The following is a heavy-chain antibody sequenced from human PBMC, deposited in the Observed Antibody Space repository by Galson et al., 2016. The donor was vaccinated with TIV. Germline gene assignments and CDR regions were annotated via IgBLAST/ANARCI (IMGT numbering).Heavy chain of an antibody. V-gene: IGHV1-24*01. D-gene: IGHD2/OR15-2a*01. CDR3: ATVAWFPGLSLDN. CDR1: GDSLSEIV. Sequence: SVKVSCKVSGDSLSEIVIHWVRQAPGTGLEWMGGFDPEVQKTIYAQKMQGRVTMTADTSRNTACMELGSLRFEDTAVYYCATVAWFPGLSLDNWGQGTLVTVSS. J-gene: IGHJ4*02. CDR2: FDPEVQKT.